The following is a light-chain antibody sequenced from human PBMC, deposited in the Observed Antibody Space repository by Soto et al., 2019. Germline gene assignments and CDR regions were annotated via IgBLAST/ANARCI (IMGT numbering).Light chain of an antibody. CDR2: TTS. Sequence: DIQITQSPSSRSESVVGRVNLTLRTSQPISDYLNWYQQKPGKAPTLLIYTTSNLQSGVPSRFSGSGSGTDFTLTISSLQPEDFATYYCQKSYSTSITCGQGTRRAIK. CDR1: QPISDY. CDR3: QKSYSTSIT. J-gene: IGKJ5*01. V-gene: IGKV1-39*01.